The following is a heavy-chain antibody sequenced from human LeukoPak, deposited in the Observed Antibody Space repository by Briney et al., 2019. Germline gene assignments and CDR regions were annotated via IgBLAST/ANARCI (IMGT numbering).Heavy chain of an antibody. V-gene: IGHV4-34*01. Sequence: PSETLSLTCAVYGGSFSGYYWSWIRQPPGKGLEWIGEINHSGSTNYNPSLKSRVTISVDTSKNQFSLKLSSMTAADTAVYYCARGLYYFDYWGQGTLVTVSS. CDR3: ARGLYYFDY. CDR1: GGSFSGYY. CDR2: INHSGST. J-gene: IGHJ4*02.